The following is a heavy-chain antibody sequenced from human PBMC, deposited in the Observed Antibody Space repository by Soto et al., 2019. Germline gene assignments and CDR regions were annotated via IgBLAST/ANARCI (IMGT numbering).Heavy chain of an antibody. V-gene: IGHV1-2*04. CDR2: INPNSGGT. CDR1: GYTFTGYY. D-gene: IGHD6-19*01. Sequence: ASVKVSCKASGYTFTGYYMHWVRQAPGQGLEWMGWINPNSGGTNYAQKFQGWVTMTRDTSISTAYMELSRLRSDDTAVYYCARESSLGGIAVAAFDYWGQGTLVTVSS. J-gene: IGHJ4*02. CDR3: ARESSLGGIAVAAFDY.